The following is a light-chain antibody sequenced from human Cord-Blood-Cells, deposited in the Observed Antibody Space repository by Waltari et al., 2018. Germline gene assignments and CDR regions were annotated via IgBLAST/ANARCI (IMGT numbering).Light chain of an antibody. J-gene: IGLJ3*02. Sequence: QSALTQPASVSGSPGQSITISCTGTSSDVGGYNYVSWYQQHPGKAPKLMIYDVSKRPSGVSNRFSGSKSGNTACLTISGLQAEDEADYYCSSYTSSSTVFGGGTKLTVL. CDR3: SSYTSSSTV. CDR1: SSDVGGYNY. V-gene: IGLV2-14*01. CDR2: DVS.